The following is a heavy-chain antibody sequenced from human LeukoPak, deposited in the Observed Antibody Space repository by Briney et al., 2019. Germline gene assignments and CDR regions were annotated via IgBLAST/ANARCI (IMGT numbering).Heavy chain of an antibody. V-gene: IGHV3-23*01. J-gene: IGHJ4*02. D-gene: IGHD6-19*01. CDR1: GGSISSYY. CDR3: VRCSSGWYEGEYFDY. Sequence: PSETLSLTCTVSGGSISSYYWSWIRQPPGKGLEWVSAISGSGGSTYYADSVKGRFTISRDNSKNTLYLQMNSLRAEDTAVYYCVRCSSGWYEGEYFDYWGQGTLVTVSS. CDR2: ISGSGGST.